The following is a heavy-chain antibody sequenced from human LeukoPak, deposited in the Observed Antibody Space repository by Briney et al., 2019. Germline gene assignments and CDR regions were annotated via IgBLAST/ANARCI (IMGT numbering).Heavy chain of an antibody. D-gene: IGHD3-3*01. Sequence: SETLSLTCAVYGGSFSGYYWSWIRQPPGKGLEWIREINHSGSTNYNPSLKSRVTISVDTSKNQFSLKLSSVTAADTAVYYCARYYDQFDYWGQGTLVTVSS. J-gene: IGHJ4*02. CDR2: INHSGST. CDR3: ARYYDQFDY. CDR1: GGSFSGYY. V-gene: IGHV4-34*01.